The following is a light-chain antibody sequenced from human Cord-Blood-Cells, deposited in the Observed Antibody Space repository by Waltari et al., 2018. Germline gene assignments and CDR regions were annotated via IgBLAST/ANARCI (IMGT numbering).Light chain of an antibody. V-gene: IGKV3-15*01. Sequence: EIVMTQSPATLSVSPGEKATLSCRASQSVSSNLAWYKQKPGKAPRPLIYGASTRDTGIPARFSGSGSGTEFTLTISSLQSEDFAVYYCQQYNNWPLTFGGGTKVEIK. CDR1: QSVSSN. CDR3: QQYNNWPLT. J-gene: IGKJ4*01. CDR2: GAS.